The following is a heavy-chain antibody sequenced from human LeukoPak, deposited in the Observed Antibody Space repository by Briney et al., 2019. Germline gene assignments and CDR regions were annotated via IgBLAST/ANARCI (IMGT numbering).Heavy chain of an antibody. CDR1: GDSISSYY. CDR2: IYYSGST. CDR3: ASERRHYESPGWFDP. J-gene: IGHJ5*02. D-gene: IGHD3-22*01. V-gene: IGHV4-59*01. Sequence: SETLSLTCTVSGDSISSYYWSWIRQPPGKGLEWIGYIYYSGSTNYNPSLKSRVTISVDTSKNQFSLKLSSVTAADTAVYYCASERRHYESPGWFDPWGQGTLVTISS.